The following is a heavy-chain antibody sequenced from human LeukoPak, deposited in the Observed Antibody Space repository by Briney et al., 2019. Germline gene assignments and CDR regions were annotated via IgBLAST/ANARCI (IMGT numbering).Heavy chain of an antibody. Sequence: PGGSLRLSCAASGFTFSSYGMHWVRQAPGKGLEWVAVISYDGSNKYYADSVKGRFTISRDNSKNTLYLQMNSLRAEDTAVYYCAKEKGGYSSSRKAFDIWGQGTMVTVSS. CDR3: AKEKGGYSSSRKAFDI. V-gene: IGHV3-30*18. CDR2: ISYDGSNK. CDR1: GFTFSSYG. D-gene: IGHD6-13*01. J-gene: IGHJ3*02.